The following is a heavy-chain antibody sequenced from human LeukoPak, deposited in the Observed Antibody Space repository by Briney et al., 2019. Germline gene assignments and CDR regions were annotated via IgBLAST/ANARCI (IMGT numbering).Heavy chain of an antibody. J-gene: IGHJ4*02. D-gene: IGHD3-22*01. Sequence: SETLSLTCTVSGASIRSYYWSWIRQPPGKGLEWIAYMYYSESPNYNPSLKSRVTMSGDTSRNQFSLKLNSVTVADTAVYYCARSYDTNNRQRFDYWGQGILVTVSP. CDR2: MYYSESP. CDR1: GASIRSYY. V-gene: IGHV4-59*08. CDR3: ARSYDTNNRQRFDY.